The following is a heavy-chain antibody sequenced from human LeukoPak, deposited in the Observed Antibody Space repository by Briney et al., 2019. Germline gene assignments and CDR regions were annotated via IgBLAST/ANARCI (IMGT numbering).Heavy chain of an antibody. CDR3: ARGGWQWLVPSGYYYYMDV. Sequence: ASVKVSCKASGYTFTSYDINRVRQATGQGLEWMGWMNPNSGNTGYAQKFQGRVTITRNTSISTAYMELSSLRSEDTAVYYCARGGWQWLVPSGYYYYMDVWGKGTTVTVSS. D-gene: IGHD6-19*01. V-gene: IGHV1-8*03. CDR1: GYTFTSYD. J-gene: IGHJ6*03. CDR2: MNPNSGNT.